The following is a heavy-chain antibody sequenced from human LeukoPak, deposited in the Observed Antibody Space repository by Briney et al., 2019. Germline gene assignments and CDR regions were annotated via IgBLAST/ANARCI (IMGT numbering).Heavy chain of an antibody. Sequence: ASVKVSCKASGYTFTGYYMHWVRQAPGQGLEWMGWINPNSGGTNYAQKFQGRVTMTRDTSISTAYMELSWLRSDDTAVYYCAKPVFSEYYYGSGSYYKGSPDAFDIWGQGTMVTVSS. CDR2: INPNSGGT. CDR1: GYTFTGYY. CDR3: AKPVFSEYYYGSGSYYKGSPDAFDI. J-gene: IGHJ3*02. D-gene: IGHD3-10*01. V-gene: IGHV1-2*02.